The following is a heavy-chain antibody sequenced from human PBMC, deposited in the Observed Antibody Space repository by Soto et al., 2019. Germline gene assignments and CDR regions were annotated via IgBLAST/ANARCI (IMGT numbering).Heavy chain of an antibody. V-gene: IGHV3-11*01. CDR2: ISSSGSTI. CDR1: GFTFSDYY. Sequence: QVPLVESGGGLVKPGGSLRLSCAASGFTFSDYYMSWIRQAPGKGLEWVSYISSSGSTIYYADSVKGRFTISRDNAKNSRYLQMNSLRAEDTAVYYCARQMTTVTDDAFDIWGQGTMVTVSS. D-gene: IGHD4-17*01. J-gene: IGHJ3*02. CDR3: ARQMTTVTDDAFDI.